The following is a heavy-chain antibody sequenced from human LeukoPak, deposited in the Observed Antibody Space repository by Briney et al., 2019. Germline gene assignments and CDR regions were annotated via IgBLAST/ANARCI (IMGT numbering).Heavy chain of an antibody. V-gene: IGHV1-69*01. CDR2: IIPIFGTA. J-gene: IGHJ5*02. CDR1: GGTFSSYA. CDR3: ARDPTQYYGLGSYVNWFDP. Sequence: ASVKVSCKASGGTFSSYAISWVRQAPGQGLEWMGGIIPIFGTANYAQKFQGRVTITADESTSTAYMELSSLRSEDTAVYYCARDPTQYYGLGSYVNWFDPWGQGTLVTVSS. D-gene: IGHD3-10*01.